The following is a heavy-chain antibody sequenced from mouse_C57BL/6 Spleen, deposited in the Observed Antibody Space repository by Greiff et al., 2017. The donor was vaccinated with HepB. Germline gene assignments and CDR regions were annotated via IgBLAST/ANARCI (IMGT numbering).Heavy chain of an antibody. CDR2: ISSGSSTI. CDR1: GFTFSDYG. J-gene: IGHJ4*01. V-gene: IGHV5-17*01. CDR3: ARPYYYGSSYLYAMDY. D-gene: IGHD1-1*01. Sequence: EVQGVESGGGLVKPGGSLKLSCAASGFTFSDYGMHWVRQAPEKGLEWVAYISSGSSTIYYADTVKGRFTISRDNAKNTLFLQMTSLRSEDTAMYYCARPYYYGSSYLYAMDYWGQGTSVTVSS.